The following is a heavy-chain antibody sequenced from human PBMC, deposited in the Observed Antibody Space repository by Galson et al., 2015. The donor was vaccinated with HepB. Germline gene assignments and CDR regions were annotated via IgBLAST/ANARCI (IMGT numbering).Heavy chain of an antibody. CDR1: GVTFSDYW. CDR2: IKQDGSEG. J-gene: IGHJ4*02. D-gene: IGHD3-3*01. V-gene: IGHV3-7*04. CDR3: TRGVSGDF. Sequence: SLRLSCAASGVTFSDYWMSWVRQAPGKGLGWVANIKQDGSEGFYVDSVKGRFTISRDNAKNSLYLQMNSLTAEDTAVYYCTRGVSGDFWGQGTLVTVSS.